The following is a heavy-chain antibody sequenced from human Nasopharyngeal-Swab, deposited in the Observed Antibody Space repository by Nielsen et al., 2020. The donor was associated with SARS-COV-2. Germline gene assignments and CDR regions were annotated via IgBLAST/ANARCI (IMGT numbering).Heavy chain of an antibody. J-gene: IGHJ4*02. V-gene: IGHV4-34*01. D-gene: IGHD2-21*02. CDR2: INHGGST. CDR3: VRRRSYCGGDCYSGSYFDY. Sequence: SETLSLTCAVYGGSFSGYYWSWIRQPPGKGLEWIGEINHGGSTNYNPSLRGRVTISVHTSKNQFSLKLSSVTAADTAVYYCVRRRSYCGGDCYSGSYFDYWGQGTLVTVS. CDR1: GGSFSGYY.